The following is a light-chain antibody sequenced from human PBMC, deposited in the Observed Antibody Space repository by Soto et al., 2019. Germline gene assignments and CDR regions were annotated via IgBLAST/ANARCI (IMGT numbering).Light chain of an antibody. J-gene: IGKJ4*01. CDR2: GAS. V-gene: IGKV3-15*01. CDR3: RQYSNWPPVT. Sequence: ETVMTQSPATLSVSPGERATLSCRASQSVGSKVAWYQQKPGQAPSLLIYGASTRASGIPLRFSGSGSGTEFTLTISSLQSEDFAVYYCRQYSNWPPVTFGGGTKVDIK. CDR1: QSVGSK.